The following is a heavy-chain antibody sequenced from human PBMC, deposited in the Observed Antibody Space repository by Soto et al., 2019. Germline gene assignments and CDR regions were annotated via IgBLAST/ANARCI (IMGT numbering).Heavy chain of an antibody. J-gene: IGHJ6*02. Sequence: GGSLRLSCAASGFTYSRYWMHWVRQAPGKGLVWVSRINSDGSSTTYVDSVKGRFTISRDNARNTLFLQMNSLRADDTAVYYCVRDKYYDFWSGYYTAYQFYGTDVWGQGTTVTVSS. CDR1: GFTYSRYW. CDR3: VRDKYYDFWSGYYTAYQFYGTDV. V-gene: IGHV3-74*01. D-gene: IGHD3-3*01. CDR2: INSDGSST.